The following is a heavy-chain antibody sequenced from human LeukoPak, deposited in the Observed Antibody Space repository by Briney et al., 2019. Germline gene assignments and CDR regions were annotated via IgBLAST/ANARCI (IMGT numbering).Heavy chain of an antibody. J-gene: IGHJ4*02. CDR1: RYIFTNYW. CDR2: IFPGDSDT. CDR3: ARRKYYETSTYYYDY. D-gene: IGHD3-22*01. Sequence: GESLNTSCKAPRYIFTNYWIGWVRQIPGKGLEWMGIIFPGDSDTRYSPSFQGQVTISVDKSISTAYLQWSSLKASDTAMYYCARRKYYETSTYYYDYWGQGTLVTVSS. V-gene: IGHV5-51*01.